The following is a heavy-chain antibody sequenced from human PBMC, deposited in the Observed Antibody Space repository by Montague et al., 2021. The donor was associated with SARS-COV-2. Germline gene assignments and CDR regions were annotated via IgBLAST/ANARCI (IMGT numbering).Heavy chain of an antibody. CDR2: MLNNGIT. CDR1: GGSINSYL. D-gene: IGHD1-26*01. CDR3: AIRSREPLGFDI. J-gene: IGHJ3*02. Sequence: SETLSLTCTVSGGSINSYLWSWIRQPAGKRLEWIGRMLNNGITKYNPSLNSRVTVSQDTSKNELYLKLYSVTAADTAVYSCAIRSREPLGFDIWGQGTKVTVSS. V-gene: IGHV4-4*07.